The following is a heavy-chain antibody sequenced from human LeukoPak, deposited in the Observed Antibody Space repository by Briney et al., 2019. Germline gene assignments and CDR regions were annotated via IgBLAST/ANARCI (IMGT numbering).Heavy chain of an antibody. CDR2: ISYDGSSK. D-gene: IGHD1-26*01. J-gene: IGHJ6*02. Sequence: GGSLRLSCAASGFTFSSYAMHWVRQAPGKGLEWVAVISYDGSSKYYADSVKGRFTISRDNSKNTLYLQMNSLRAEDTAVYYCARGWRMGDYYYGMDVWGQGTTVTVSS. CDR1: GFTFSSYA. CDR3: ARGWRMGDYYYGMDV. V-gene: IGHV3-30-3*01.